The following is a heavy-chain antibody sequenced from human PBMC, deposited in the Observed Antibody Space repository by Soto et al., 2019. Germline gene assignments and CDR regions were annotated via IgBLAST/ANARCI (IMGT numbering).Heavy chain of an antibody. J-gene: IGHJ4*02. CDR3: ARSMVYATALGY. V-gene: IGHV4-34*01. CDR2: INHSGST. CDR1: GGSFSGYY. D-gene: IGHD2-8*01. Sequence: KPSETLSLTCAVYGGSFSGYYWSWIRQPPGKGLEWIGEINHSGSTNYNPSLKSRVTISVDTSKNQFSLKLSSVTAADTAVYYCARSMVYATALGYWGQGTLVTVSS.